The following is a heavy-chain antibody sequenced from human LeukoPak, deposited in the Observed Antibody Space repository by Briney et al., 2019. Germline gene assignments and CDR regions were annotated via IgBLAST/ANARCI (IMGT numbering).Heavy chain of an antibody. CDR1: GGTFSSYA. CDR3: ARTYCSSTSCYTVYWFDP. V-gene: IGHV1-18*01. Sequence: ASVKVSCKASGGTFSSYANSWVRQAPGQGLEWMGWISAYNGNTNYAQKLQGRVTMTTDTSTSTAYMELRSLRSDDTAVYYCARTYCSSTSCYTVYWFDPWGQGTLVTVSS. D-gene: IGHD2-2*02. J-gene: IGHJ5*02. CDR2: ISAYNGNT.